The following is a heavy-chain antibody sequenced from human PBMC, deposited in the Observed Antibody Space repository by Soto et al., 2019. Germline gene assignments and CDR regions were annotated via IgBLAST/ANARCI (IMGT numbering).Heavy chain of an antibody. Sequence: PSETLSLTCTVSGGSISSGDYYWSWIRQPPGKGLEWIGYIYYSGSTYYNPSLKSRVTISVDTSKNQFSLKLSSVTAADTAVYYCACYRITIFGVVENWFDPWGQGTLVTVSS. D-gene: IGHD3-3*01. CDR1: GGSISSGDYY. CDR3: ACYRITIFGVVENWFDP. CDR2: IYYSGST. V-gene: IGHV4-30-4*01. J-gene: IGHJ5*02.